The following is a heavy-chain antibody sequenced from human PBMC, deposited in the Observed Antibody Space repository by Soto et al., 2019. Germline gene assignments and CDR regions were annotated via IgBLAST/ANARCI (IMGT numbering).Heavy chain of an antibody. Sequence: QGQLVQSGGEVTKPGASVKVSCNSSGYTFSSYGISWVRQPPGQGLEWMGWISPYSGHTKEAPKVKGRITLTTETSTGTAYMELRSLASDDTAVYYCARDRCTTAKCYTHHLDVWGQGTTVIVSS. CDR2: ISPYSGHT. V-gene: IGHV1-18*04. CDR3: ARDRCTTAKCYTHHLDV. D-gene: IGHD2-8*01. J-gene: IGHJ6*02. CDR1: GYTFSSYG.